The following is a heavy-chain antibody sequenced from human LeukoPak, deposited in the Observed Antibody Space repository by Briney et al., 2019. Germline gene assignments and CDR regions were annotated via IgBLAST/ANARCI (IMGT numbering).Heavy chain of an antibody. J-gene: IGHJ3*02. D-gene: IGHD3-22*01. CDR2: IYYSGST. Sequence: SETLSLTCTVSGGSISSYYWSWIRQPPGKGLEWIGYIYYSGSTNYNPSLKSRVTISVDTSKNQFSLMLSSVTAADTAVYYCARDLRSAMYYYDSSGYYPYDAFDIWGQGTMVTVSS. CDR1: GGSISSYY. CDR3: ARDLRSAMYYYDSSGYYPYDAFDI. V-gene: IGHV4-59*01.